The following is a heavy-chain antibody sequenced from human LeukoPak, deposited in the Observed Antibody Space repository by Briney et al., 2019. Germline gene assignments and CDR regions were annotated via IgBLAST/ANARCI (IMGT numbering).Heavy chain of an antibody. CDR1: GDSVSSNSAA. Sequence: SQTLSLTCAISGDSVSSNSAAWNWIRQSPSRGLEWLGRTYYRSRWYTDYAESVKSRITISPDTSKNQSSLQLSSVTPEDTAVYYCARDPPPTGRNWFDSWGQGTLVTVSS. J-gene: IGHJ5*01. CDR3: ARDPPPTGRNWFDS. CDR2: TYYRSRWYT. D-gene: IGHD1-26*01. V-gene: IGHV6-1*01.